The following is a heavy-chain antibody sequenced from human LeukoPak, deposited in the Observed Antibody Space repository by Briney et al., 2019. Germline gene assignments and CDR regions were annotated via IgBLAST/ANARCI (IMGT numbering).Heavy chain of an antibody. CDR1: GFTFSSYA. J-gene: IGHJ4*02. V-gene: IGHV3-30-3*01. CDR3: ARGLAPRRLYYYDSSGYLDY. Sequence: GRSLRLSCAASGFTFSSYAMHWVRQAPGKGLEWVAVISYDGSNKYYADSVKGRFTISRDNSKNTLYLQMNSLRAEDTAVYYCARGLAPRRLYYYDSSGYLDYWGQGTLVTVSS. CDR2: ISYDGSNK. D-gene: IGHD3-22*01.